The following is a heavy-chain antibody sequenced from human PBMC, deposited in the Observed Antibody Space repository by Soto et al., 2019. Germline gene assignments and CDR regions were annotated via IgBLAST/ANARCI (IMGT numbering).Heavy chain of an antibody. CDR3: AKVRRTSYYDILTGPDY. CDR1: GFTVSSYS. D-gene: IGHD3-9*01. V-gene: IGHV3-48*01. Sequence: GGSLRLSCAASGFTVSSYSMSWVRQAPGKGLEWVSHISTSSRTIYYADSVKGRFTISRDNSKNTLYLQMNSLRAEDTAVYYCAKVRRTSYYDILTGPDYWGQGPLVTVSS. CDR2: ISTSSRTI. J-gene: IGHJ4*02.